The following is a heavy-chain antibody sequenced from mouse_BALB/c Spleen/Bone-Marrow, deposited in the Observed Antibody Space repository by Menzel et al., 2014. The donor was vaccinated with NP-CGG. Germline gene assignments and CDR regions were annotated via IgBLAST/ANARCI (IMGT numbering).Heavy chain of an antibody. D-gene: IGHD2-2*01. CDR2: IHPSDSET. V-gene: IGHV1-74*01. J-gene: IGHJ1*01. CDR3: ARGGYDGWYFDV. Sequence: VQLQQSGAGLVRPGASVKLSCRASDYSFTSYWVNWVKQRPGQGLEWIGMIHPSDSETRLNQKFKDKATLTVDKSSSTAYMQLSSPTSEDSAVYYCARGGYDGWYFDVWGAVTTVTVSS. CDR1: DYSFTSYW.